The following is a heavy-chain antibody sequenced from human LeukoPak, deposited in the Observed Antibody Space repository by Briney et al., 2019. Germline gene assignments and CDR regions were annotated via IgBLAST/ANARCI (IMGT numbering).Heavy chain of an antibody. J-gene: IGHJ4*02. CDR3: AKDDAWLRFGE. V-gene: IGHV3-23*01. D-gene: IGHD3-10*01. Sequence: PGGSLRLSCAASGFTFSSHGMNWVRQAPGKGLEWVSGISPSGDITYYADSVKGRFTISRDNSKNTLYLEVISLTAEDTAVYYGAKDDAWLRFGEWSQGTLVTVSS. CDR2: ISPSGDIT. CDR1: GFTFSSHG.